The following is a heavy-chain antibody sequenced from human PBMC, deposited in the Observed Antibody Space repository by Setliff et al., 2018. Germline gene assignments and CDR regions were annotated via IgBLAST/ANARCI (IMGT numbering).Heavy chain of an antibody. CDR2: VYYSGTT. J-gene: IGHJ4*02. CDR1: GGSISGASIRSYY. CDR3: ARGGTYRYFDY. Sequence: SETLSLTCTVSGGSISGASIRSYYWSRIRQPPGKGLEFIGHVYYSGTTNYDPSLKSRVTISVDTSKNQFSLKLSSVTAADTAIYYCARGGTYRYFDYWGQGTLVTVSS. V-gene: IGHV4-61*01.